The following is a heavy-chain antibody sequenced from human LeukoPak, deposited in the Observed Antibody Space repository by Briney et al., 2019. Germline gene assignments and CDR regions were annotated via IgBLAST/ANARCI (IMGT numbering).Heavy chain of an antibody. V-gene: IGHV3-21*01. D-gene: IGHD5-18*01. CDR3: ARVDTAMVIDY. J-gene: IGHJ4*02. CDR2: ISGSGGST. Sequence: GGSLRLSCAASGFTFSSLWMTWVRQAPGKGLEWVSAISGSGGSTYYADSVKGRFTISRDNAKNSLYLQMNSLRAEDTAVYYCARVDTAMVIDYWGQGTLVTVSS. CDR1: GFTFSSLW.